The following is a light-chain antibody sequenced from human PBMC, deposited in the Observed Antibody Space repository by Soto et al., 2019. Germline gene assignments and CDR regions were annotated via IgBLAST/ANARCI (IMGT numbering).Light chain of an antibody. CDR3: QHYNSYAEA. CDR1: PTISSW. J-gene: IGKJ1*01. CDR2: KAS. Sequence: EIVLTQSPSTLSGSVGDRVTLTCRSSPTISSWFAWYQQKPGKAPKLLIYKASTLKSGVPSRFSGSGAGTEFTLTISSLQPDDFATYYCQHYNSYAEAFGQGTKVDIK. V-gene: IGKV1-5*03.